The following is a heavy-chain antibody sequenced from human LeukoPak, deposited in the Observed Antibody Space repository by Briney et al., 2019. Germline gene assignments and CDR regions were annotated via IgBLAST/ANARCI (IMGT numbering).Heavy chain of an antibody. Sequence: GGSLRLSCAASGFTFSSYGMYWVRQAPGKGLEWVAFIRYGGSNKYYADSVKGRFTISRDNSKNTLYLQMNSLRVEDTAVYYCAKDRGYYFDYWGQGTLVTVSS. CDR1: GFTFSSYG. J-gene: IGHJ4*02. D-gene: IGHD3-10*01. V-gene: IGHV3-30*02. CDR3: AKDRGYYFDY. CDR2: IRYGGSNK.